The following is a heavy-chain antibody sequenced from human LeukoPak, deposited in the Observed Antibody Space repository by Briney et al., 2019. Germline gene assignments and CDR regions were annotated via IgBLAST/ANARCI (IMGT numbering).Heavy chain of an antibody. J-gene: IGHJ4*02. V-gene: IGHV4-4*07. CDR3: ARAYSGRSCYDY. Sequence: SETLSLTCTVSGGSISSYYWSWIRQPAGKGLEWIGRVHTSGSTNYNPSLKSRVTISVDKSKNQFSLYLTSVTAADTAVYFCARAYSGRSCYDYWAQGTLVTVSS. CDR2: VHTSGST. D-gene: IGHD2-15*01. CDR1: GGSISSYY.